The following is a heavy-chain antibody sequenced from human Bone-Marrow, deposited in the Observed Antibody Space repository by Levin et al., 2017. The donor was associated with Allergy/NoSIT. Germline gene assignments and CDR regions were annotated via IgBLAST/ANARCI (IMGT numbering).Heavy chain of an antibody. CDR1: GFTFSNYA. Sequence: GGSLRLSCAASGFTFSNYATTWVRQAPGKGLEWVSAIRGAGDRTNYADSVKGRFTISRDNSKNTLYLQMNSLRAADTAVYYCARGNSGWSTYTYFDYWGQGTLVTVSS. V-gene: IGHV3-23*01. CDR2: IRGAGDRT. J-gene: IGHJ4*02. CDR3: ARGNSGWSTYTYFDY. D-gene: IGHD6-19*01.